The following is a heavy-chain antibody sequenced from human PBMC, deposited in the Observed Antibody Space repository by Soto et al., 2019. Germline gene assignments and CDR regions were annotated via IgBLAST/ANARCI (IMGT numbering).Heavy chain of an antibody. CDR2: ISGSGGST. D-gene: IGHD5-18*01. CDR1: GFTFSSYA. V-gene: IGHV3-23*01. J-gene: IGHJ4*02. Sequence: EVQLLESGGGLVQPGGSLSLSCAASGFTFSSYAMSWVRQAPGKGLEWVSAISGSGGSTYYADSVKGRFTISRDNSKNTLYLQMNSLRAEDTAVYYCAKALIGSDSYGIYDYWGQGTLVTVSS. CDR3: AKALIGSDSYGIYDY.